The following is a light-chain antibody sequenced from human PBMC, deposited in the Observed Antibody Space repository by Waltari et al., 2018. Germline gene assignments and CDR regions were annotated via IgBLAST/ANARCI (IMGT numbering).Light chain of an antibody. CDR1: QSVYSN. V-gene: IGKV3D-15*03. Sequence: EIVMTQSPVTLSLSPGERATLSCRASQSVYSNLAWYQQKPGQAPRLLIYGASNKATGSPARFSCSGSGTGFTLTISILQSEDFAVYYCQQYNNWPPPFTFGQGTKVEI. CDR2: GAS. CDR3: QQYNNWPPPFT. J-gene: IGKJ2*01.